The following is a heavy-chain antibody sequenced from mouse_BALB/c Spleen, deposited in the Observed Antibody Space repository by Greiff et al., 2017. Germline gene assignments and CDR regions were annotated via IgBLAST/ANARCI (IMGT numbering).Heavy chain of an antibody. J-gene: IGHJ3*01. Sequence: QVQLQQPGAELVKPGTSVKLSCKASGYNFTSYWINWVKLRPGQGLEWIGDIYPGSGSTNYNEKFKSKATLTVDTSSITAYMQLSSLASEDSALYYCARAWDYDGFAYWGQGTLVTVSA. CDR3: ARAWDYDGFAY. CDR1: GYNFTSYW. D-gene: IGHD2-4*01. CDR2: IYPGSGST. V-gene: IGHV1-55*01.